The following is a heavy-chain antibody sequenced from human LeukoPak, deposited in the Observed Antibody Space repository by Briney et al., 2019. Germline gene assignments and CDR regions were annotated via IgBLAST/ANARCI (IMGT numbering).Heavy chain of an antibody. D-gene: IGHD3-16*01. CDR1: GFTFSSYT. CDR2: ISYDGSNK. V-gene: IGHV3-30*18. J-gene: IGHJ4*02. Sequence: GGSLRLSCAASGFTFSSYTMNWVRQAPGKGLEWVAVISYDGSNKYYADSVKGRFTISRDNSKNTLYLQMNSLRAEDTAVYYCAKEYGGAIGYWGQGTLVTVSS. CDR3: AKEYGGAIGY.